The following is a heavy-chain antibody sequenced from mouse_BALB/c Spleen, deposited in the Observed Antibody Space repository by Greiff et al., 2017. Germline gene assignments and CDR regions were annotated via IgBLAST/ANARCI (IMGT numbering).Heavy chain of an antibody. Sequence: DVKLVESGGGLVKPGGSLKLSCAASGFTFSDYGMAWVRQAPGKGPEWVAFISNLAYSIYYADTVTGRFTISRENAKNTLYLEMSSLRSEDTAMYYCARDRYYGSSPHFDYWGQGTTLTVSS. V-gene: IGHV5-15*02. D-gene: IGHD1-1*01. J-gene: IGHJ2*01. CDR2: ISNLAYSI. CDR1: GFTFSDYG. CDR3: ARDRYYGSSPHFDY.